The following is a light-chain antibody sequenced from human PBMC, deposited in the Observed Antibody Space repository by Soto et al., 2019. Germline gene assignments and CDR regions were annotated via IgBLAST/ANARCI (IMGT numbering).Light chain of an antibody. CDR3: SSYTTATTYV. Sequence: LTQPASVSGYPGQAITISCTGTSSDVGAYNYDSWYQQYPGEAPKVIIYDVSHRPAGVSNRFSGSKSGNTASLTISGLQTQDEADYFCSSYTTATTYVFGTGTKVTV. CDR2: DVS. J-gene: IGLJ1*01. V-gene: IGLV2-14*01. CDR1: SSDVGAYNY.